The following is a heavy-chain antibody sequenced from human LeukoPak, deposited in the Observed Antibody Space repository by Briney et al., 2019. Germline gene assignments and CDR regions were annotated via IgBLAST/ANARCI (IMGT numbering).Heavy chain of an antibody. CDR3: ARAPRYYDFWSGYYPPPDYLDV. CDR2: INPSGGST. V-gene: IGHV1-46*01. J-gene: IGHJ6*03. CDR1: GYTFTSYY. Sequence: ASVKVSCKASGYTFTSYYMHWVRQAPGQGLEWMGVINPSGGSTSYAHKLQGRVTMPRDMSTSTVYMELSSLRSEDTAVYYCARAPRYYDFWSGYYPPPDYLDVWGKGTTVTVSS. D-gene: IGHD3-3*01.